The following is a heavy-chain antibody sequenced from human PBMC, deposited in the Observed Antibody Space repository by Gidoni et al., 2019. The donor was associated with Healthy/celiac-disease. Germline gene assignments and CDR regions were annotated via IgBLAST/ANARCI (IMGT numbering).Heavy chain of an antibody. V-gene: IGHV3-23*01. CDR3: AKDQGYCDGCGYRFDY. Sequence: EVQLLESGGGLVQPGGSLRLSCAASGFTFSNYAMNWVRQAPGKGLEWVSSISGSAGSTYYADSVKGRFTISRDNSKNTLSLQMNSLRAEDTAVYFCAKDQGYCDGCGYRFDYWGQGTLVTVSS. CDR1: GFTFSNYA. J-gene: IGHJ4*02. CDR2: ISGSAGST. D-gene: IGHD3-22*01.